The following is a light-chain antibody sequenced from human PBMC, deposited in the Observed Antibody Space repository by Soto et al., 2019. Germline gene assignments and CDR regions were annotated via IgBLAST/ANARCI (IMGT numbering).Light chain of an antibody. CDR1: QGISTW. Sequence: DIQMTQSPYTLSASVGDRVTITCRASQGISTWLAWYQHKPGKAPKVLIYAASSLLGEVPSRFSGSGSGTDFTLTIKSLQPEDFATYYCQQSFSSPFTFGPGTKVDVK. CDR2: AAS. V-gene: IGKV1-39*01. J-gene: IGKJ3*01. CDR3: QQSFSSPFT.